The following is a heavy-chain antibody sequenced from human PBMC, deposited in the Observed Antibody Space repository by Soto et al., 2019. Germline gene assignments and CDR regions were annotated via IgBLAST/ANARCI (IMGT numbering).Heavy chain of an antibody. CDR1: GFTFSSYG. Sequence: QVQLVESGGGVVQPGRSLRLSCAASGFTFSSYGMHWVRQAPGKGLEWVAVISYDGSNKYYADSVKGRFTISRDNSKNAPSLHIISLRAQITGVYYCPQGYYHASCRYSDHWGQGTLVTVSP. CDR3: PQGYYHASCRYSDH. V-gene: IGHV3-30*03. J-gene: IGHJ4*02. CDR2: ISYDGSNK. D-gene: IGHD3-22*01.